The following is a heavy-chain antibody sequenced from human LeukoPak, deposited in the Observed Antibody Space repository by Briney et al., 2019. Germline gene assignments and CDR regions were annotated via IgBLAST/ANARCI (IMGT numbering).Heavy chain of an antibody. V-gene: IGHV3-23*01. D-gene: IGHD1-1*01. CDR2: ISGSGDNT. CDR1: GFTFSTYA. CDR3: ARLERHWVNSYYYMDV. Sequence: TGGSLRLSCAASGFTFSTYAMTWIRQAPGKGLEWVSTISGSGDNTYYADSVKGRFTISRDNSKNTLYLQMNSLRAEDTAVYYCARLERHWVNSYYYMDVWGKGSTVTVSS. J-gene: IGHJ6*03.